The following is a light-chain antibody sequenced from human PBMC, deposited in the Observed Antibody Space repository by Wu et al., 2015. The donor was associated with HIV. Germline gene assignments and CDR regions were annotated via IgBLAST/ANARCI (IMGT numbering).Light chain of an antibody. Sequence: EIVLTQFPGTLSLSPGERATLSCRASQRVTSRYLAWYQQKPGQAPRLLIFGASSRATGIPDRFSGSGSGTDFTLTISRLEPEDFAVYYCQQYGHSPPYTFGQGNQAGDQT. CDR1: QRVTSRY. CDR2: GAS. CDR3: QQYGHSPPYT. V-gene: IGKV3-20*01. J-gene: IGKJ2*01.